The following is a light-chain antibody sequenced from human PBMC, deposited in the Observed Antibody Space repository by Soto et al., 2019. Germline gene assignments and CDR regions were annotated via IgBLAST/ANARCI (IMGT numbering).Light chain of an antibody. J-gene: IGKJ4*01. CDR3: QQYNNWPPELT. Sequence: EIVMTQSPATLSVSPGERATLSCMASQSVSSNLAWYQQKPGQAPRLIIYGASTRATGFPARLSGSGSGTEFTLTLSSRQSEDFAVYYCQQYNNWPPELTFGGGTKVATK. CDR1: QSVSSN. CDR2: GAS. V-gene: IGKV3-15*01.